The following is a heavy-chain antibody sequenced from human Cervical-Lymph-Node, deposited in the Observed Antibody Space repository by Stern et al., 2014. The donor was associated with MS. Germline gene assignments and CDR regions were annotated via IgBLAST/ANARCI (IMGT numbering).Heavy chain of an antibody. V-gene: IGHV5-51*03. D-gene: IGHD1-26*01. J-gene: IGHJ4*02. CDR1: GYSFSHYW. Sequence: EVQLLESGAEVGKPGESLKISCKGSGYSFSHYWVVWLRQMPGKGLEWMGSIFPGDSDTRYTPSSEGQVPISADTSITTAYLQWSSLKASDTAMYYCARLAGSYYLDFWGQGTLVTVSS. CDR2: IFPGDSDT. CDR3: ARLAGSYYLDF.